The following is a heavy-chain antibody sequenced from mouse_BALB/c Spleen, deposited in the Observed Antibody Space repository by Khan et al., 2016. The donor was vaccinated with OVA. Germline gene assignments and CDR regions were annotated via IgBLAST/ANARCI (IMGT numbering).Heavy chain of an antibody. CDR3: AELAYYYYSEGYAY. V-gene: IGHV5-6*01. J-gene: IGHJ3*01. D-gene: IGHD1-1*01. CDR1: GFTFSTYG. CDR2: INTGGAYT. Sequence: EVELVESGGDFVGPGGSLKLSCAASGFTFSTYGMSWVRQTPDKRLEWVATINTGGAYTYYPDSVKGRFTISSDNAKNTLYLQLSSLKSEDTAIFYSAELAYYYYSEGYAYWGQGTLLTVSA.